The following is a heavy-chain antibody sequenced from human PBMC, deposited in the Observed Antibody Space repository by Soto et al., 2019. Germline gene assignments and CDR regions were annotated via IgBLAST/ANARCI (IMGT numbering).Heavy chain of an antibody. Sequence: QLQLQESGPGLVKPSETLSLTCTVSGGSISSSSYYWGWIRQPPGKGLEWIGSIYYSGSTYYNPSLKSRVTISVDTSKNQFSLKLSSVTAADTAVYYCARGHSSGYYFGIFDYWGQGTLVTVSS. D-gene: IGHD3-22*01. V-gene: IGHV4-39*01. J-gene: IGHJ4*02. CDR2: IYYSGST. CDR1: GGSISSSSYY. CDR3: ARGHSSGYYFGIFDY.